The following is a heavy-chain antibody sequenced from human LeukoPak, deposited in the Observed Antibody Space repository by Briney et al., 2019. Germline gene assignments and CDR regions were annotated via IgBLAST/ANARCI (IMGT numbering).Heavy chain of an antibody. CDR2: ISYDGSNK. V-gene: IGHV3-30*18. Sequence: GGSLRPSCAASGFTFSSYGMHWVRQAPGKGLEWVAVISYDGSNKYYADSVKGRFTISRDNSKNTLYLQMNSLRAEDTAVYYCAKDRVKKYYYDSTGSSDYWGQGTLVTLSS. CDR3: AKDRVKKYYYDSTGSSDY. CDR1: GFTFSSYG. D-gene: IGHD3-22*01. J-gene: IGHJ4*02.